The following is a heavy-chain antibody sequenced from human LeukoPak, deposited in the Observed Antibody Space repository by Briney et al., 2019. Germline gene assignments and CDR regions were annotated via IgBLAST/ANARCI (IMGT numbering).Heavy chain of an antibody. Sequence: QTGGSLRLSCAASGFTFSSYAMHWVRQAPGKGLEWVAVISYDGSNKYYADSVKGRFTISRDNSKNTLYLQMNSLRAEDTAVYYCTKDEVSSWYDAFDIWGQGTMVTVSS. CDR3: TKDEVSSWYDAFDI. CDR1: GFTFSSYA. J-gene: IGHJ3*02. CDR2: ISYDGSNK. D-gene: IGHD6-13*01. V-gene: IGHV3-30-3*01.